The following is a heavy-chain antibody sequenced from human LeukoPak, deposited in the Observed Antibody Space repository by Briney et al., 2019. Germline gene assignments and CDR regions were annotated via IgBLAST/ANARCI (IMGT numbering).Heavy chain of an antibody. CDR2: ISYDGSNK. V-gene: IGHV3-30*18. Sequence: QPGRSLRLSCAASGFTFSSYGMHWVRQAPGKGLEWVAVISYDGSNKYYADSVKGRFTISRDNSKNTLYLQMNSLRAEDTAVYYCAKSGVVPAVPRPWYMDVWGKGTTVTVSS. CDR1: GFTFSSYG. J-gene: IGHJ6*03. D-gene: IGHD2-2*01. CDR3: AKSGVVPAVPRPWYMDV.